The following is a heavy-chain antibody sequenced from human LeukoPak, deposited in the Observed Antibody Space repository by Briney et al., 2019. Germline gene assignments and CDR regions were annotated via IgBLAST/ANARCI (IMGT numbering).Heavy chain of an antibody. CDR1: GYSISSGYY. D-gene: IGHD3-3*01. CDR2: IYHSGST. Sequence: PSETLSLTCAVSGYSISSGYYWGWIRQPPGKGLERIGSIYHSGSTYYKPSLKSRVTISVDTSKNQFSLKLSSVTAADTAVYYCARQGTIFGVTNFDYWGQGTLVTVSS. V-gene: IGHV4-38-2*01. CDR3: ARQGTIFGVTNFDY. J-gene: IGHJ4*02.